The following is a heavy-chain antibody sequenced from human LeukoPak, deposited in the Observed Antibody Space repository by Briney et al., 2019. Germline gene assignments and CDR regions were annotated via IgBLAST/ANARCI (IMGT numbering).Heavy chain of an antibody. Sequence: GGSLRLSCAASGFTFSSHAMSWVRQAPGKGLEWVANINQDGSAKNYLDSVKGRFTIPIDRGKNSLYLQMNSLRDEDTAVYYCARELSWSGRDYWGQGTLVTVSS. CDR2: INQDGSAK. V-gene: IGHV3-7*01. D-gene: IGHD3-3*01. J-gene: IGHJ4*02. CDR3: ARELSWSGRDY. CDR1: GFTFSSHA.